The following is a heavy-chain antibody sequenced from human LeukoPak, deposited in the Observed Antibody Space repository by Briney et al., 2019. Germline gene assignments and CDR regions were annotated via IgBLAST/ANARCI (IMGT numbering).Heavy chain of an antibody. CDR3: ARVGDIVVVPAADTYYYYGMDV. Sequence: GESLKISCKGSGYSFTSYWIGWVRQMPGKGLEWMGRIDPSDSYTNYSPSFQGHVTISADKSISTAYLQWSSLKASDTAMYYCARVGDIVVVPAADTYYYYGMDVWGQGTTVTVSS. J-gene: IGHJ6*02. CDR1: GYSFTSYW. CDR2: IDPSDSYT. D-gene: IGHD2-2*01. V-gene: IGHV5-10-1*01.